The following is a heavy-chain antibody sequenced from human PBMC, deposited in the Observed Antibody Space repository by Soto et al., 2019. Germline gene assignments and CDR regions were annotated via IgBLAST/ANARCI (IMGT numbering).Heavy chain of an antibody. CDR1: GYTFTGHY. CDR2: INPNSGGT. Sequence: SVKVSCKASGYTFTGHYMHLVRQAPGQGLEWMGWINPNSGGTNYAQKFRGRVTMTRDTSISTAYMELSRLRSDDTAVYYCARDRGSSSSLDYWGQGTLVTVSS. V-gene: IGHV1-2*02. J-gene: IGHJ4*02. CDR3: ARDRGSSSSLDY. D-gene: IGHD6-6*01.